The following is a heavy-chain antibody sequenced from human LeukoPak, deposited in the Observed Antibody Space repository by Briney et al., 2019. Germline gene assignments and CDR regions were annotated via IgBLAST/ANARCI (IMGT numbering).Heavy chain of an antibody. CDR3: ARGRRIYVDY. J-gene: IGHJ4*02. Sequence: GGSLRLSCAASGFTFSIYSMSWVRQAPGKGLEWVSYISSSSSTLHYAASLKGRFTISRDNAKKSLYLQKNSLRAEDTDVYYCARGRRIYVDYWGQGTLVTVSS. D-gene: IGHD3-16*01. V-gene: IGHV3-48*01. CDR1: GFTFSIYS. CDR2: ISSSSSTL.